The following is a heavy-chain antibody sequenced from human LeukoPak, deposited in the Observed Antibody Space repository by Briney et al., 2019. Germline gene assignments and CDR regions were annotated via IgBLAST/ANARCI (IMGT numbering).Heavy chain of an antibody. D-gene: IGHD3-3*01. CDR3: ARAAGSRFLEWLPMDV. Sequence: ASVKVSCKASGYTFTSYDINWVRQATGQGLEWIGWMNPNSGNTGYAQKFQGRVTMTRSTSISTAYMELSSLRSEDTAVYYCARAAGSRFLEWLPMDVWGKGTTVTVSS. CDR1: GYTFTSYD. V-gene: IGHV1-8*01. CDR2: MNPNSGNT. J-gene: IGHJ6*04.